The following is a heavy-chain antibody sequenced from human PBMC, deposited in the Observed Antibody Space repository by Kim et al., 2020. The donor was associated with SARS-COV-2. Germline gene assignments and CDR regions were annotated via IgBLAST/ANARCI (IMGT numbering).Heavy chain of an antibody. CDR2: NP. Sequence: NPGYAQKIQGRVTMTRNTSISTAYMELSSLRSEDTAGYYCAGVQQLVQYYYYGMDVWGQGTTVTVSS. D-gene: IGHD6-13*01. J-gene: IGHJ6*02. CDR3: AGVQQLVQYYYYGMDV. V-gene: IGHV1-8*01.